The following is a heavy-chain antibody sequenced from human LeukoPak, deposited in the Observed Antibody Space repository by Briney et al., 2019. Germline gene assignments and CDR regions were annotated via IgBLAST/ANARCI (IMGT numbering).Heavy chain of an antibody. D-gene: IGHD6-13*01. CDR2: INHSGST. Sequence: SETLSLTCAVYGGSFSGYYWSWIRQPPGKELEWIGEINHSGSTNYNPSLKSRVTISVDTSKNQFSLKLSSVTAADTAVYYCARVPQRFDPWGQGTLVTVSS. J-gene: IGHJ5*02. V-gene: IGHV4-34*01. CDR3: ARVPQRFDP. CDR1: GGSFSGYY.